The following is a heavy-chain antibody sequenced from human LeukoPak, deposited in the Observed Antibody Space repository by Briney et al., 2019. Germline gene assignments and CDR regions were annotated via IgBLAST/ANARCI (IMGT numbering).Heavy chain of an antibody. V-gene: IGHV3-30*02. CDR3: ARDAPGMMYAFDI. Sequence: PGGSLRLSCAASGFTFSSYGMHWVRQAPGKGLEWVAFIRYDGSNKYYADSVKGRFTISRDNTKNSLYPQMNSLRAEDTAVYYCARDAPGMMYAFDIWGQGTMVTVSS. CDR2: IRYDGSNK. J-gene: IGHJ3*02. CDR1: GFTFSSYG. D-gene: IGHD3-16*01.